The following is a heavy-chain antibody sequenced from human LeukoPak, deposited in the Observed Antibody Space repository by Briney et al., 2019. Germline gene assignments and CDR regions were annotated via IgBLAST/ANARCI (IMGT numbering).Heavy chain of an antibody. D-gene: IGHD6-19*01. J-gene: IGHJ4*02. CDR1: GFTFSSYG. V-gene: IGHV3-30*02. CDR2: IWYDGSNK. CDR3: AKDLAAGSGWYGS. Sequence: GGSLRLSCAASGFTFSSYGMHWVRQAPGKGLEWVAVIWYDGSNKYYADSVKGRFTISRDNSKNTLYLQMNSLRAEDTAVYYCAKDLAAGSGWYGSWGQGTLVTVSS.